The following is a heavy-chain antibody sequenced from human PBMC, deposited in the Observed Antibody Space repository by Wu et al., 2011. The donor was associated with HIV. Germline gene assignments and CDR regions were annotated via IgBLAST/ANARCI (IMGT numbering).Heavy chain of an antibody. J-gene: IGHJ4*02. D-gene: IGHD2-21*01. V-gene: IGHV1-18*01. CDR3: ARDFGGDEDS. CDR1: GYTFNTYA. Sequence: QVQLVQSGAEVKKPGASVKVSCKASGYTFNTYAISWVRQAPGQGLEWMGWISPYDGDTKYPQKLQGRVTITTDESTTTAYMELSSLRSEDTAVYYCARDFGGDEDSWGQGTLVTVSS. CDR2: ISPYDGDT.